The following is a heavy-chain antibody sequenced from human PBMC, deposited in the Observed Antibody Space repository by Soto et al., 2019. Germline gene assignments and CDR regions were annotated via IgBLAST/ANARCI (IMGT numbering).Heavy chain of an antibody. CDR1: GFTFSSYF. V-gene: IGHV3-33*01. D-gene: IGHD3-10*01. J-gene: IGHJ6*02. CDR3: ARRSAYYGSGSLYGMDV. CDR2: IWYDGSNK. Sequence: QVQLVESGGGVVQPGRSLRLSCAASGFTFSSYFIHWVRQAPGKGLEWVAVIWYDGSNKFYADSVKGRFTISRDNSKNTLYLQMNSLRAEDTAVYYCARRSAYYGSGSLYGMDVWGQGTTVTVSS.